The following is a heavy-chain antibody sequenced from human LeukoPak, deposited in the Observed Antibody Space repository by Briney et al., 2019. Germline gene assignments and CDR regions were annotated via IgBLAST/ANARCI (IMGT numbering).Heavy chain of an antibody. Sequence: GGSLRLSCAASGFTFSDYYMSWIRQAPGKGLEWVSSISSSSSYIYYADSVKGRFTISRDNAKNSLYLQMNSLRAEDTAVYYCASRLGITIDMDVWGKGTTVTVPS. D-gene: IGHD3-10*01. CDR2: ISSSSSYI. CDR1: GFTFSDYY. V-gene: IGHV3-11*06. J-gene: IGHJ6*03. CDR3: ASRLGITIDMDV.